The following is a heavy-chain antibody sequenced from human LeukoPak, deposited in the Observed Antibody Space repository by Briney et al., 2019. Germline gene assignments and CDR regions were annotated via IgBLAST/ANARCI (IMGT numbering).Heavy chain of an antibody. J-gene: IGHJ4*02. D-gene: IGHD3-10*01. Sequence: SETLSLTCTVSGGSISSYYWSWIRQPPGEGLEWIGYIYYSGSTNYNPSLKSRVTISVDTSKNQFSLKLSSVTAADTAVYYCARGRYGSGSYYGPYYFDYWGQGTLVTVSS. V-gene: IGHV4-59*01. CDR2: IYYSGST. CDR1: GGSISSYY. CDR3: ARGRYGSGSYYGPYYFDY.